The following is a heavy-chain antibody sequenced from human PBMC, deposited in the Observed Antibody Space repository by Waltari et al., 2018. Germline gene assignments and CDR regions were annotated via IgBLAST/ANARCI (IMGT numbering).Heavy chain of an antibody. CDR1: GYTFTSYG. CDR2: ISAYNGNT. D-gene: IGHD3-3*01. J-gene: IGHJ5*02. V-gene: IGHV1-18*04. Sequence: QVQLVQSGAEVKKPGASVKVSCKASGYTFTSYGISWVRQAPGQGLEWMGWISAYNGNTNYSQKLQGRVTMTTDTSTSTAYMELRSLRSDDTAVYYCARLYYDFWSGYYTFDWFDPWGQGTLVTVSS. CDR3: ARLYYDFWSGYYTFDWFDP.